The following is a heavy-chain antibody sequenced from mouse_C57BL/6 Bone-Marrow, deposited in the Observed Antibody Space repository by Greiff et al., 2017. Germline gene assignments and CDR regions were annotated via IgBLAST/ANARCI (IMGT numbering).Heavy chain of an antibody. D-gene: IGHD2-12*01. CDR3: ARVLVTIGPNYFDY. Sequence: EVQLQESGPGLVKPSQSLSLSCSVTGYSITSGYYWNWIRQFPGNKLEWMGYISYDGSNNYNPSLKNPSSITRDTSNNQFFLKLNSVTSEATATYDGARVLVTIGPNYFDYWGQGTTLTVSS. J-gene: IGHJ2*01. CDR1: GYSITSGYY. CDR2: ISYDGSN. V-gene: IGHV3-6*01.